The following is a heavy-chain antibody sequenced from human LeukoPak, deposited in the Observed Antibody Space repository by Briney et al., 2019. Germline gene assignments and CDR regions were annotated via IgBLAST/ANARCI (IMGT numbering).Heavy chain of an antibody. CDR1: GFTFNTYW. D-gene: IGHD3-10*01. CDR2: IRSDGSST. Sequence: PGGSLRLSCAASGFTFNTYWMHWVRQAPGKGLAWVSRIRSDGSSTSYADSVRGRCTISRDNAKNTLYLQMNSLRAEDTAVYYCAGVLGVRDLAYFDYWGHGTLVTVSS. CDR3: AGVLGVRDLAYFDY. J-gene: IGHJ4*01. V-gene: IGHV3-74*01.